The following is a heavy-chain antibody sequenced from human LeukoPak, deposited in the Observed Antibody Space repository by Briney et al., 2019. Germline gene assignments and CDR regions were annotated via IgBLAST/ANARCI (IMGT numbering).Heavy chain of an antibody. D-gene: IGHD3-9*01. Sequence: PSETLSLTCAVNSGSFNHYYWSWIRQPPGKGLEWIGEINDSGSTNYNPSLKGRVTISVDKSRKRFSLKFASVTAADTAVYYCARGRKISTGSRYYYYGMDVWGQGTTVTVSS. CDR2: INDSGST. CDR3: ARGRKISTGSRYYYYGMDV. CDR1: SGSFNHYY. J-gene: IGHJ6*02. V-gene: IGHV4-34*01.